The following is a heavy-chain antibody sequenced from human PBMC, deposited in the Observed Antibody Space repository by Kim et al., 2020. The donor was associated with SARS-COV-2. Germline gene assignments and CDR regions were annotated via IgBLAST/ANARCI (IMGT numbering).Heavy chain of an antibody. CDR2: IYYSGST. V-gene: IGHV4-31*03. J-gene: IGHJ6*02. Sequence: SETLSLTCTVSGGSISSGGYYWSWIRQNPGKGLEWIGYIYYSGSTYYNPSLKSRVTISVDTSKNQFSLKLSSVTAADTAVYYCAAYYYGSGSDWDVLPYYYSGMDVWRQGTTVTVSS. CDR3: AAYYYGSGSDWDVLPYYYSGMDV. CDR1: GGSISSGGYY. D-gene: IGHD3-10*01.